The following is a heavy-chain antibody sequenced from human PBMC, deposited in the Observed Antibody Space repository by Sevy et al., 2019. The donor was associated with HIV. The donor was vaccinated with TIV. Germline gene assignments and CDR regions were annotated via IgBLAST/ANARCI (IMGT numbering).Heavy chain of an antibody. V-gene: IGHV4-61*08. CDR1: GGSVSNSAYD. CDR3: ARRGGLVDGGMDV. D-gene: IGHD2-8*02. J-gene: IGHJ6*02. Sequence: SETLSLTCTVSGGSVSNSAYDWSWIRQPPGQGLECIGYISSTGSTTYNPSLKSRVTILVDTSKNQLSLKLTSVSAADTAVYYCARRGGLVDGGMDVWGQGTTVTVSS. CDR2: ISSTGST.